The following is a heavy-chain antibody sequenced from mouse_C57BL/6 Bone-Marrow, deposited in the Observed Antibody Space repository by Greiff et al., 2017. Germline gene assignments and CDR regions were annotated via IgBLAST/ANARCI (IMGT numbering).Heavy chain of an antibody. D-gene: IGHD2-4*01. CDR3: ARNYDYERFAY. Sequence: QVQLQQSGPELVKPGASVKLSCKASGSTFTSYDINWVKQRPGQGLEWIGWIYPRDGSTKYNEKFKGKATLTVDTSSSTAYMELHSLTSEDSAVYFCARNYDYERFAYWGQGTLVTVSA. J-gene: IGHJ3*01. V-gene: IGHV1-85*01. CDR2: IYPRDGST. CDR1: GSTFTSYD.